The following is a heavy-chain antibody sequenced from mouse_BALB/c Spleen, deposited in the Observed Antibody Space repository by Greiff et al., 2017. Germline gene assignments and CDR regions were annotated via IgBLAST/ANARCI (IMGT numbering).Heavy chain of an antibody. CDR1: GFAFSSYD. Sequence: EVMLVESGGGLVKPGGSLKLSCAASGFAFSSYDMSWVRQTPEKRLEWVAYISSGGGSTYYPDTVKGRFTISRDNAKNTLYLQMSSLKSEDTAMYYCARRGSLMITPFAYWGQGTLVTVSA. J-gene: IGHJ3*01. CDR3: ARRGSLMITPFAY. CDR2: ISSGGGST. V-gene: IGHV5-12-1*01. D-gene: IGHD2-4*01.